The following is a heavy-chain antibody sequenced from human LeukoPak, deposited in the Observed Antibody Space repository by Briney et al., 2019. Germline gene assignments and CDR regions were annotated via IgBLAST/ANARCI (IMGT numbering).Heavy chain of an antibody. J-gene: IGHJ3*02. CDR2: IKQDGSEK. Sequence: GGSLRLSCAASGFTFSNYAMSWVRQAPGKGLEWVANIKQDGSEKYYVDSVKGRFTISRDNAKNSLYLQMNSLRAEDTAVYYCARAFSSGWLDAFDIWGQGTVVTVSS. CDR1: GFTFSNYA. D-gene: IGHD6-19*01. V-gene: IGHV3-7*01. CDR3: ARAFSSGWLDAFDI.